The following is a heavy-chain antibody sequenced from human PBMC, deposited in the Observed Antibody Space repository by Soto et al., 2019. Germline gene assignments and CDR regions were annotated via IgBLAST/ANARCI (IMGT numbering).Heavy chain of an antibody. CDR2: ISAYNGNP. V-gene: IGHV1-18*01. CDR1: GYTFTSYG. CDR3: ASLYCGGDCSDWYFDL. D-gene: IGHD2-21*02. Sequence: QVQLVQSGAEVKKPGASVKVSCKASGYTFTSYGISWVRQAPGQGREWMGWISAYNGNPNYAQNLQGRVTMTTDTTTSTADMELRSLRSDDTAVYYCASLYCGGDCSDWYFDLWGRGTLVTVSS. J-gene: IGHJ2*01.